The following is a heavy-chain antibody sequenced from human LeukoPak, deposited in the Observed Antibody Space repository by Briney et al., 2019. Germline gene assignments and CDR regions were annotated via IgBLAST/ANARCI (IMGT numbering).Heavy chain of an antibody. CDR2: ISSSSSTI. CDR1: RFTFSSYE. J-gene: IGHJ3*02. V-gene: IGHV3-48*03. D-gene: IGHD3-16*01. CDR3: ARDLIIWGASLLGAFDI. Sequence: GGSLRLSCAASRFTFSSYEMNWVRQAPGKGLEWVSYISSSSSTIYYADSVKGRFTFSRDNAKNSLYLQMNSLRAEDTAVYYCARDLIIWGASLLGAFDIWGQGTMVTVSS.